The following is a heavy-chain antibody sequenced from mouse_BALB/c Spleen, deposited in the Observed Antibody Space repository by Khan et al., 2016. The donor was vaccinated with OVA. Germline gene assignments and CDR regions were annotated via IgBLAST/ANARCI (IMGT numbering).Heavy chain of an antibody. D-gene: IGHD2-2*01. V-gene: IGHV1S135*01. CDR1: GYSFTNYY. J-gene: IGHJ3*01. CDR3: TRHGFVAWFTY. Sequence: IQLVQSGPELMKPGASVKISCKASGYSFTNYYIHWVIQSHGKSLEWIGYIDPFSGGTTYNQKFKGKATLTVDKSSSTAYIHLSNRTSEDSAVYYCTRHGFVAWFTYWDQGTLVTVSA. CDR2: IDPFSGGT.